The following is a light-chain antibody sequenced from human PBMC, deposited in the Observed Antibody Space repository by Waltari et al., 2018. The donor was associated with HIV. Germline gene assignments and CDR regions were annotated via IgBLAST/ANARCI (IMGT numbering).Light chain of an antibody. Sequence: QSVLTQTPSASGTPGQRVTISCSGISSNIGRHYGFLYQPLPGTAPKLLIYRNNQRPSGVPDRFSGSKSGTSASLAISGLRSEDEADYYCAAWDNSLSVLVVFGGGTKLTVL. J-gene: IGLJ2*01. CDR1: SSNIGRHY. CDR3: AAWDNSLSVLVV. CDR2: RNN. V-gene: IGLV1-47*01.